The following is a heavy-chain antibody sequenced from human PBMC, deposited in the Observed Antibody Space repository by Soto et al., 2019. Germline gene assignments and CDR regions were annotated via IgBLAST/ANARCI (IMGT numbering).Heavy chain of an antibody. CDR2: ISAYNGNT. CDR3: ARDPRGDYDLGYWFDP. V-gene: IGHV1-18*01. D-gene: IGHD3-3*01. J-gene: IGHJ5*02. CDR1: GYTFTSYG. Sequence: GASVKVSCKASGYTFTSYGISWVRQAPGRGLEWMGWISAYNGNTNYAQKLQGRVTMTTDTSTSTAYMELRSLRSDDTAVFYCARDPRGDYDLGYWFDPWGQGTLVTVSS.